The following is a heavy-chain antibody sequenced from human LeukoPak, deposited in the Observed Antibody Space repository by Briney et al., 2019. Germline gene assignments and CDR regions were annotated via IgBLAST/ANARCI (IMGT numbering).Heavy chain of an antibody. V-gene: IGHV3-7*03. J-gene: IGHJ4*02. Sequence: GGSLRLSCAASGFTFSNYWMSWVRQAPGTGLEWVANIKQDGSDRNYVTSVRGRFTISRDNAESSLYLQMNSLRVEDTAVYYCARNLAVAGTCFDSWGQGTLVTVSS. CDR3: ARNLAVAGTCFDS. CDR1: GFTFSNYW. D-gene: IGHD6-19*01. CDR2: IKQDGSDR.